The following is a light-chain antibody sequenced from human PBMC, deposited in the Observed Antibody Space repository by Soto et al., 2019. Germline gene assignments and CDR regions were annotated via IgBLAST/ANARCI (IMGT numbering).Light chain of an antibody. CDR1: SSDVGGYNY. CDR3: SSCASSSPWV. V-gene: IGLV2-14*01. J-gene: IGLJ2*01. Sequence: QSALIQPASVSGSPGQSITISCTGTSSDVGGYNYVSWYQQYPGKAPKLMIYDVTNRPSGVSNRFSGSKSGNTASLTISGLQAEDEADYYCSSCASSSPWVFGGGTKLTVL. CDR2: DVT.